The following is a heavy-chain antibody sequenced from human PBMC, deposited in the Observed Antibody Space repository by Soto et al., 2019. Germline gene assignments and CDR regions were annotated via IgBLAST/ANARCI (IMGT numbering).Heavy chain of an antibody. J-gene: IGHJ5*02. Sequence: QVQLVQSGAEVKKPGSSVKVSCKASGGTFSSYAISWVRQAPGQGLEWMGGIIPIFGTANYAKKFQGRVTITADDSTSTDYMELSSVRPEDTAVYYCARETSRRQYQLLTNGFDPWGQGTLVTVSS. CDR2: IIPIFGTA. CDR1: GGTFSSYA. CDR3: ARETSRRQYQLLTNGFDP. D-gene: IGHD2-2*01. V-gene: IGHV1-69*01.